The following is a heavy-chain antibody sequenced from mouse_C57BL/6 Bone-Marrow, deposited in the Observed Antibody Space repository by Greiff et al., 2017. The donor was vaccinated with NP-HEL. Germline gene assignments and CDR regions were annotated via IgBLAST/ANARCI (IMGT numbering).Heavy chain of an antibody. CDR2: ISYSGST. Sequence: EVQLQQSGPGMVKPSQSLSLTCTVTGYSITSGYDWHWIRHFPGNKLEWMGYISYSGSTNYNPSLKSRISITHDTSKNHFFLKLNSVTTEDTATYYCAMSRTGADWYFDVWGTGTTVTVSS. V-gene: IGHV3-1*01. D-gene: IGHD4-1*01. J-gene: IGHJ1*03. CDR3: AMSRTGADWYFDV. CDR1: GYSITSGYD.